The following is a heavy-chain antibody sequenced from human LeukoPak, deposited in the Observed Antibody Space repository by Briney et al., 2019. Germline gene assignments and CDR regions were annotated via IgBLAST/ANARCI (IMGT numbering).Heavy chain of an antibody. V-gene: IGHV5-51*01. CDR3: ARSYGDYYFDY. D-gene: IGHD4-17*01. CDR2: IYLGDSDT. J-gene: IGHJ4*02. CDR1: GYSFNSYW. Sequence: GESLKISCRGPGYSFNSYWIGWVPQMPGKGLEWMGIIYLGDSDTRYSPSFQGQVTISADKSISTAYLQWSSLKASDTAMYYCARSYGDYYFDYWGQGTLVTVSS.